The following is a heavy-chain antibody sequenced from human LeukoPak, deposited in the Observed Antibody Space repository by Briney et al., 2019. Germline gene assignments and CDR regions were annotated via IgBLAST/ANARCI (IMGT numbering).Heavy chain of an antibody. J-gene: IGHJ4*02. CDR1: GYSISSGYY. CDR2: IYHSGST. V-gene: IGHV4-38-2*02. CDR3: ARAGGDYIDY. Sequence: TPSETLSLTCTVSGYSISSGYYWGWIRQPPGKGLEWIGSIYHSGSTYYNPSLKSRVTISVDTSKNQFSLKLSSVTAADTAVYYCARAGGDYIDYWGQGTLVTVSS. D-gene: IGHD4-17*01.